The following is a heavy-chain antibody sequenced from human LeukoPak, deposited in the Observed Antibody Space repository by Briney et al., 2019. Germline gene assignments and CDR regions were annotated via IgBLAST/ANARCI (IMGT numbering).Heavy chain of an antibody. Sequence: ASVKVSCKASGNTFSDSYIHWVRQAPGQGLEWMGWINANNGGTHTAQKFQGRITMTRDTSIGTGYLGVSRLTSGDTALYYCARAPRPLELLWRLHSWGQGTLVIVSS. V-gene: IGHV1-2*02. CDR3: ARAPRPLELLWRLHS. CDR1: GNTFSDSY. CDR2: INANNGGT. J-gene: IGHJ4*02. D-gene: IGHD3-10*01.